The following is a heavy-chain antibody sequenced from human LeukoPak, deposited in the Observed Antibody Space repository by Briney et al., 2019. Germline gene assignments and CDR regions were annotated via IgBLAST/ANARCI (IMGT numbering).Heavy chain of an antibody. CDR2: IYYTGPT. CDR1: GGSISSYY. D-gene: IGHD2/OR15-2a*01. Sequence: SETLSLTCTVSGGSISSYYWGWIRQTPGKGPEWIGQIYYTGPTDYNPSLKSRVSISVDTTKNQFSLKLSSVTAADTAVYYCARINSEYYYYYYYMDVWGKGTTVTVSS. CDR3: ARINSEYYYYYYYMDV. V-gene: IGHV4-59*12. J-gene: IGHJ6*03.